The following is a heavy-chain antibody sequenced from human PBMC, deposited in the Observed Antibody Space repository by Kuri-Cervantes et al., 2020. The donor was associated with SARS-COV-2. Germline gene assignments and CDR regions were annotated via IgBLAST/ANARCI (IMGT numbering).Heavy chain of an antibody. CDR3: ARDFERGYSYGYGGGYFDY. D-gene: IGHD5-18*01. J-gene: IGHJ4*02. CDR2: IKSKTDGGTT. Sequence: GGSLRLSCAASGFTFSNAWMSWVRQAPGKGLEWVGRIKSKTDGGTTDYAAPVKGRFTISRDDSKNTLYLQMNSLKTEDTAVYYCARDFERGYSYGYGGGYFDYWGQGTLVTVSS. V-gene: IGHV3-15*01. CDR1: GFTFSNAW.